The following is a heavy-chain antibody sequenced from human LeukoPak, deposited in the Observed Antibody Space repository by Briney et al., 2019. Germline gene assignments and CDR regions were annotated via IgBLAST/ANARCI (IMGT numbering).Heavy chain of an antibody. Sequence: SETLSLTCTVSGGSLSSYYWSWIRQPPGKGLEWIGYIYYSGSTNYNPSLKSRVTISVDTSKNQFSLKLSSVTAADTAVYYCARGFLGGYYFDYWGQGTLVTVSS. CDR1: GGSLSSYY. CDR3: ARGFLGGYYFDY. J-gene: IGHJ4*02. V-gene: IGHV4-59*01. CDR2: IYYSGST. D-gene: IGHD3-22*01.